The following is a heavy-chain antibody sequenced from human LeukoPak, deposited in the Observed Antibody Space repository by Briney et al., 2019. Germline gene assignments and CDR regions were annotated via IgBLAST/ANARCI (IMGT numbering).Heavy chain of an antibody. CDR1: GFTFSGSA. J-gene: IGHJ6*02. D-gene: IGHD2-2*01. V-gene: IGHV3-73*01. CDR2: IRSKANSYAT. Sequence: GGSLRLSCAAPGFTFSGSAMHWVRQASGKGLEWVGRIRSKANSYATAYAASVKGRFTISRDDSKNTAYLQMNSLKTEDTAVYYCTSKVVPAAYYGMDVWGQGTTVTVSS. CDR3: TSKVVPAAYYGMDV.